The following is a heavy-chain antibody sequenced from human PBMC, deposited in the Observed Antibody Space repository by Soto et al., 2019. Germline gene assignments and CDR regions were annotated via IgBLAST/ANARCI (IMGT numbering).Heavy chain of an antibody. D-gene: IGHD3-10*01. CDR1: GGSISSYY. J-gene: IGHJ6*02. CDR3: ARRLMVRGVKGKRYYYYGMDV. V-gene: IGHV4-59*01. CDR2: IYYSGST. Sequence: LTCTVSGGSISSYYWSWIRQPPGTGLEWIGYIYYSGSTNYNPSLKSRVTISVDTSKNQLSLKLSSVTAAEKAVYYCARRLMVRGVKGKRYYYYGMDVWGQGTTVTV.